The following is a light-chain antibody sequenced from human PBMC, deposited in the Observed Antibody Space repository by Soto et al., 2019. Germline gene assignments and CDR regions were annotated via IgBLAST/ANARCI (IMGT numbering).Light chain of an antibody. V-gene: IGLV1-47*01. CDR1: SSNIGSNY. CDR3: AAWDDSLYV. CDR2: RNN. J-gene: IGLJ1*01. Sequence: QSVLTQPPSASGTPGQRVTISCSGSSSNIGSNYVYWYQQLPGTAPKLLIYRNNQRPSGVPDRFSGSKSGTSASLAISGLRSEDEADYYCAAWDDSLYVFXTGTKVTVL.